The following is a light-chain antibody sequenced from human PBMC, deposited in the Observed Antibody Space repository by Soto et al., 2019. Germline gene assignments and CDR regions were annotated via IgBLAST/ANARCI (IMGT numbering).Light chain of an antibody. J-gene: IGLJ1*01. Sequence: QSALTQPASVSGSPGQSITISCTGTSSDVGGYNYVSWYQQHPGKAPKLMIYEVSNRPSGVSNRFSGSRSGNTASLTISGXXXXXXXEXXXNSYTSSSTFVFGTGTKVTVL. CDR2: EVS. CDR3: NSYTSSSTFV. V-gene: IGLV2-14*01. CDR1: SSDVGGYNY.